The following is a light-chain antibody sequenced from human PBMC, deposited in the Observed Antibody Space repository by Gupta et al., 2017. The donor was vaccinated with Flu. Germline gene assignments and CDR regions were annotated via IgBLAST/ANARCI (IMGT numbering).Light chain of an antibody. Sequence: QSVLTQPPSASGTPGQRVTISCSGSSSNIGSNTVNWYQHLPGTAPKLLIYSYNQRPSGVPDRFSGSKSGTSASLAISGLQSEDEADYYCASWDDSLKGVFGGGTKLTVL. CDR1: SSNIGSNT. CDR3: ASWDDSLKGV. CDR2: SYN. V-gene: IGLV1-44*01. J-gene: IGLJ3*02.